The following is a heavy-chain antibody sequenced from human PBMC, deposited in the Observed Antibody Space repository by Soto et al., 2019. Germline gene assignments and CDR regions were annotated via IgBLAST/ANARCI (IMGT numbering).Heavy chain of an antibody. CDR1: GYTFGNHY. D-gene: IGHD2-2*01. J-gene: IGHJ6*03. CDR2: FNPSGDNT. Sequence: ASVKVSCKASGYTFGNHYMHWVRQAPGQGLEWMGIFNPSGDNTNYAQKFQGRVTMTSDTSRSTVYMELSSLRSEDTAVYYCARYAVVVPAAMPDVDYYYYYMDVWGKGTTVTVSS. V-gene: IGHV1-46*03. CDR3: ARYAVVVPAAMPDVDYYYYYMDV.